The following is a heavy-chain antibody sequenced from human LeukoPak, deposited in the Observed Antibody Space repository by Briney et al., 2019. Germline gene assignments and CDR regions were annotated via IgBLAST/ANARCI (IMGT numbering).Heavy chain of an antibody. CDR2: ISIGGTTT. Sequence: GGSLRLSCAASGFTFSNAWMNWVRQTPGKGLEWVSYISIGGTTTFYVDSVKGQFTISRDNTKNSLYLQMNSLRAEDTAMYYCARGTMASDFWGQGTLVTVSS. D-gene: IGHD3-10*01. CDR1: GFTFSNAW. J-gene: IGHJ4*02. V-gene: IGHV3-11*01. CDR3: ARGTMASDF.